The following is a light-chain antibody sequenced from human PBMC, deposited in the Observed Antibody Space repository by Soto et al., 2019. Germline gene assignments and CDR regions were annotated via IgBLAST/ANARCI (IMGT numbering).Light chain of an antibody. Sequence: QSALTQPASVSGSPGQSITISCTGTSSDVGGYNYVSWYQQHPGKAPKLMIYDVSNRPSGVSNRFSGSKSGNTASLTISGLQAEDGADYYCSSYTSSSTVLFGGGPRFTVL. J-gene: IGLJ2*01. CDR3: SSYTSSSTVL. CDR1: SSDVGGYNY. V-gene: IGLV2-14*01. CDR2: DVS.